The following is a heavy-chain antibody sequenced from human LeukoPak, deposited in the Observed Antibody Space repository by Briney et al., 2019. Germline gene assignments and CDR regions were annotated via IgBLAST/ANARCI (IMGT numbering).Heavy chain of an antibody. D-gene: IGHD4-17*01. Sequence: GASVKVSCKASGYTFTGYYMHWVRQAPGQGLEWMGWINPNSGGTNHAQKFQGRVTMTRDTSISTAYMELTRLRSDDTAVYYCARDNGDYWFDYWGQGTLVTVSS. CDR1: GYTFTGYY. CDR3: ARDNGDYWFDY. J-gene: IGHJ4*02. V-gene: IGHV1-2*02. CDR2: INPNSGGT.